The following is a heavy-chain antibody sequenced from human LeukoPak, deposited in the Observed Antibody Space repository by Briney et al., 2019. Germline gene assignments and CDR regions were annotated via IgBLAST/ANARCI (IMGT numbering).Heavy chain of an antibody. V-gene: IGHV4-39*07. CDR3: AREGGDSSGYLYHFDY. CDR1: GGSISSSSYY. J-gene: IGHJ4*02. CDR2: IYYSGST. Sequence: SETLSLTCTVSGGSISSSSYYWGWIRQPPGKGLEWIGSIYYSGSTYYNPSLKSRVTISVDTSKNQFSLKLSSVTAADTAVYYCAREGGDSSGYLYHFDYWGQGTLVTVSS. D-gene: IGHD6-19*01.